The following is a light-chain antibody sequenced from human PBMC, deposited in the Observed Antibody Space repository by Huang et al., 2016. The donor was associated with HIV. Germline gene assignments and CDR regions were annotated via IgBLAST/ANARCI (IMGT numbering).Light chain of an antibody. J-gene: IGKJ1*01. V-gene: IGKV1-39*01. CDR3: QQTDNTPRT. CDR2: SAS. Sequence: DIQMTQSPSSLSASVGDRVTIACRASQSIRKFLNWYQQKPGEAPKLLMHSASSLQSGVPPRFSGSGSGTDFTLTITSLQPEDFATYYCQQTDNTPRTFGQGTKVVIK. CDR1: QSIRKF.